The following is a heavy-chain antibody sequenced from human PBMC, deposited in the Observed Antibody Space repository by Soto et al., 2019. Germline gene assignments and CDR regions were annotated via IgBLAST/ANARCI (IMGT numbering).Heavy chain of an antibody. CDR2: ISWNSGNV. CDR3: AKDTGDSSGYYYCYYYGMDV. J-gene: IGHJ6*02. CDR1: GFIFDNYA. V-gene: IGHV3-9*01. Sequence: AVGLSCAASGFIFDNYAMHWVRQAPGKGLEWVSGISWNSGNVGYADSVKGRFTISRDNAENSLYLQMNSLRPEDTALYYCAKDTGDSSGYYYCYYYGMDVWGQGTTVTVSS. D-gene: IGHD3-22*01.